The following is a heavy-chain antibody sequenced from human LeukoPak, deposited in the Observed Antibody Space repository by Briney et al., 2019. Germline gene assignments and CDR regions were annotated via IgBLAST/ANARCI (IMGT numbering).Heavy chain of an antibody. D-gene: IGHD3-22*01. Sequence: GGSLRLSCAASGFTFSSYAMSWVRQAPGKGLEWASAISGSGGSTYYADSVKGRFTISRDNSKNTLYLQMNSLRAEGTAVYYCAKPTYYYDSSGYYRDYWGQGTLVTVSS. CDR3: AKPTYYYDSSGYYRDY. V-gene: IGHV3-23*01. J-gene: IGHJ4*02. CDR1: GFTFSSYA. CDR2: ISGSGGST.